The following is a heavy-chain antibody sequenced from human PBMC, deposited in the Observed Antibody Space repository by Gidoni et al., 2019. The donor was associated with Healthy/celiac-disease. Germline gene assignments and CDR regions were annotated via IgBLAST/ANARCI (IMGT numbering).Heavy chain of an antibody. Sequence: EVQLVQSGADVKKPGESLKISCKCSGYIFTSYWIGWVRQMPGKCLEWMGIIYPGESDTRYSPSFQGQVTISADKSISTAYLQWSSLKASDTAMYYCARTSSIAALFDYWGQGTLVTVSS. CDR3: ARTSSIAALFDY. CDR2: IYPGESDT. J-gene: IGHJ4*02. CDR1: GYIFTSYW. V-gene: IGHV5-51*01. D-gene: IGHD6-6*01.